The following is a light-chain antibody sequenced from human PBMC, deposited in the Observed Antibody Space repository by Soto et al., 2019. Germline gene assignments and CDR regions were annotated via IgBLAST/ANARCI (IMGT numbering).Light chain of an antibody. V-gene: IGKV3-20*01. CDR3: QQYGSSPPWT. CDR2: GAS. CDR1: QSGSSSY. Sequence: EIVLTQSPGTLSLSPGERATLSCRASQSGSSSYLAWYQQKPGQAPRLLIYGASSRATGIPDRFSGSGSGTDFTLTISRLEPEDFAVYYCQQYGSSPPWTFGLGTKVEIK. J-gene: IGKJ1*01.